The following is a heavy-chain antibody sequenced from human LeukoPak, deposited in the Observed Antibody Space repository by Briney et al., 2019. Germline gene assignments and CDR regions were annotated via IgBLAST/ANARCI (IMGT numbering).Heavy chain of an antibody. V-gene: IGHV3-23*01. CDR3: VKDLLGDAAYSWYFDF. Sequence: PGGSLRLSCAASGFTFSTYGMSWVRQAPGKGLEWVSSITLSGGGTTYVDSVKGRFTITRDNSKNTLYLQMNSLRAEDTAVYYCVKDLLGDAAYSWYFDFWGRGTLVTVSS. D-gene: IGHD1-26*01. CDR2: ITLSGGGT. CDR1: GFTFSTYG. J-gene: IGHJ2*01.